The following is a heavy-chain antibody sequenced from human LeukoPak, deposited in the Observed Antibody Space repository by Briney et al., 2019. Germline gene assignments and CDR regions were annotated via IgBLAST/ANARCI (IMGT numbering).Heavy chain of an antibody. CDR3: ARDWGFYYDSSGREMPYNWFDP. CDR1: GGSISSGSYY. Sequence: SSQTLSLTCTVSGGSISSGSYYWSWIRQPAGKGLEWIGRIYTSGSTNYNPSLKSRVTISVDTSKNQFSLKLSSVTAADTAVYYCARDWGFYYDSSGREMPYNWFDPWGQGTLVTVSS. J-gene: IGHJ5*02. CDR2: IYTSGST. D-gene: IGHD3-22*01. V-gene: IGHV4-61*02.